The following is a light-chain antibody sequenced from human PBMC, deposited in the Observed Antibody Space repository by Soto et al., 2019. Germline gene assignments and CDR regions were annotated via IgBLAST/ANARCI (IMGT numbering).Light chain of an antibody. J-gene: IGKJ1*01. CDR3: QQYNSSPT. Sequence: DIQMTQSPSTLSASVGDRVTITCRASRSISSWLAWYQQKPGKAPKLLIYKASSLESGVPSRFSGSGSGTEFTLTISSLQPDDCATYYCQQYNSSPTFGQGTKVEIK. CDR2: KAS. CDR1: RSISSW. V-gene: IGKV1-5*03.